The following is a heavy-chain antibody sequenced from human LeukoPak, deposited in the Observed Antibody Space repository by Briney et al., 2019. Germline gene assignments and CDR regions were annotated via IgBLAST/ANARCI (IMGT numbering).Heavy chain of an antibody. CDR3: ARGAKDYYGSGSYYPNWFDP. J-gene: IGHJ5*02. CDR1: GGSFSGYY. D-gene: IGHD3-10*01. Sequence: SETLSLTCAVYGGSFSGYYWTWIRQPPGKGLEWIGEINHGGSTSYNPSLKSRVTISVDTSKNQFSLKLSSVTAADTAVYYCARGAKDYYGSGSYYPNWFDPWGQGTLVTVSS. CDR2: INHGGST. V-gene: IGHV4-34*01.